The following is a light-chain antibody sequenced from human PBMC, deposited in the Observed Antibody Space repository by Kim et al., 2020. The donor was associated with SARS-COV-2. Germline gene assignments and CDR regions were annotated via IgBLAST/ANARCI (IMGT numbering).Light chain of an antibody. CDR3: CSYAGSLWV. CDR1: SSDVGNYNL. V-gene: IGLV2-23*01. J-gene: IGLJ3*02. CDR2: EAT. Sequence: PGQSITISCTGTSSDVGNYNLVSWYRQHPGKTPKLIIYEATKRPSGVSDRFSGSKSGNTASLTISGLQADDEAHYYCCSYAGSLWVFGGGTQLTVL.